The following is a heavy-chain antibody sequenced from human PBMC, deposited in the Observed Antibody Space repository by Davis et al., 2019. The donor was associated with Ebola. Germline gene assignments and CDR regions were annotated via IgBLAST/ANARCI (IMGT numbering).Heavy chain of an antibody. D-gene: IGHD1-26*01. V-gene: IGHV5-10-1*01. CDR1: GYSFTNNW. CDR2: FNPSDSQT. Sequence: GGSLKISCKGSGYSFTNNWITWVRQMPGKDLEWMGRFNPSDSQTNYSPSFQGRVTISGDESISTVYLQWSSLQASDTAIYFCARGHGWVDYWGQGTQVTVSS. J-gene: IGHJ4*02. CDR3: ARGHGWVDY.